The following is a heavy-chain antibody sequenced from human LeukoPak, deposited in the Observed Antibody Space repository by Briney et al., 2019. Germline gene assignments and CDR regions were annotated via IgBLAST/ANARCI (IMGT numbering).Heavy chain of an antibody. Sequence: SETLSLTCTVSGYSISSGGYSWSWIRQPPGKGLEWIGYIYYSGSTYYNPSLKSRVTISVDTSKNQFSLKLSSVTAADTAVYYCARAHQSNSPFDYWGQGTLVTVSS. CDR3: ARAHQSNSPFDY. D-gene: IGHD4-11*01. V-gene: IGHV4-30-4*07. J-gene: IGHJ4*02. CDR1: GYSISSGGYS. CDR2: IYYSGST.